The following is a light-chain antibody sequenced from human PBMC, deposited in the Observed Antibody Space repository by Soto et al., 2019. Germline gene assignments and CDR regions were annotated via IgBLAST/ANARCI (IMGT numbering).Light chain of an antibody. CDR3: SSFASSNTWV. V-gene: IGLV2-8*01. Sequence: QSALTQPPSASGSPAQSVTISCTGTSSDVGAYNYVSWYQQHAGKAPKLVIYEVTKRPSGVPDRFSGSKSANTASLTVSGLQAEDEADYYCSSFASSNTWVFGGGTKLTVL. CDR2: EVT. CDR1: SSDVGAYNY. J-gene: IGLJ3*02.